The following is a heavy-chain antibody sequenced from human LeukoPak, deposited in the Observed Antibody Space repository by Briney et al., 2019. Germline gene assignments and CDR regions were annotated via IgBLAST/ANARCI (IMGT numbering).Heavy chain of an antibody. D-gene: IGHD3-10*02. Sequence: SETLSLTCTVSGGSISSYYWSWIRQPPGKGLEWIGYIYYSGSTNYNPSLKSRVTISVDTSKNQFSLKLSSVTAADTAVYYCARALVLGGVGYWGQGTLVTVSS. J-gene: IGHJ4*02. CDR1: GGSISSYY. CDR2: IYYSGST. CDR3: ARALVLGGVGY. V-gene: IGHV4-59*01.